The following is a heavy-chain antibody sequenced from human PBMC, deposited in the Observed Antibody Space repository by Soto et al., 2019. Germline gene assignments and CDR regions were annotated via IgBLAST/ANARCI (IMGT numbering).Heavy chain of an antibody. CDR3: AKDQFGLYRSLDY. CDR1: GCTFSSYC. D-gene: IGHD3-16*02. CDR2: ISYDGSNK. J-gene: IGHJ4*02. V-gene: IGHV3-30*18. Sequence: PGESLRLSCSSSGCTFSSYCSHWVRQAPGKGLEWVAVISYDGSNKYYADSVKGRFTISRDNPKDTLYLQMNSLRAEATAVYYCAKDQFGLYRSLDYWGQGTLVTGCS.